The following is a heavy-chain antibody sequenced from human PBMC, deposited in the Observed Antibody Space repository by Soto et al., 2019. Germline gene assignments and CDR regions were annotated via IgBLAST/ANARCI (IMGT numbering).Heavy chain of an antibody. CDR2: ISAYNGNT. Sequence: ASVKVSCKASGYTFTSYGISWVRQAPGQGLEWMGWISAYNGNTNYAQKLQGRVTMTTDTTTSTAYMEPRSLRSDDTAVYYCARGESLEAVAGYDYWGQGILVTVSS. D-gene: IGHD6-19*01. CDR3: ARGESLEAVAGYDY. V-gene: IGHV1-18*04. CDR1: GYTFTSYG. J-gene: IGHJ4*02.